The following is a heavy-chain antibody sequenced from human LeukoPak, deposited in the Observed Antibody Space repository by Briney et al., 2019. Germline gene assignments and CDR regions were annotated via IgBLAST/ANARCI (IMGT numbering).Heavy chain of an antibody. J-gene: IGHJ4*02. D-gene: IGHD1-7*01. Sequence: ASVKVSCKVSGYTLTELSMHWVRQAPGKGLEWMGGFDPEDGETIYAQRFQGRVTMTEDASTDTAYMELSSLRSEDTAVYYCATDSLLELRPLDYWGQGTLVTVSS. CDR3: ATDSLLELRPLDY. CDR1: GYTLTELS. CDR2: FDPEDGET. V-gene: IGHV1-24*01.